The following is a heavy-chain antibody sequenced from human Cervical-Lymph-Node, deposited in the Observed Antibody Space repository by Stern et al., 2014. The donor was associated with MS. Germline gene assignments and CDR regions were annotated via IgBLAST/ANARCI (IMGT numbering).Heavy chain of an antibody. CDR2: IYPGYSDH. CDR3: ARDYGDYAFDY. CDR1: GYSFTANW. V-gene: IGHV5-51*01. J-gene: IGHJ4*02. Sequence: EVQLVESGAEVKKPGESLKISCKGSGYSFTANWIAWVRQLPGKGLEWMGIIYPGYSDHRYSPSFQGQVTISADKSISTAYLQWSSLKASDTAMYYCARDYGDYAFDYWGQGTLVTVSS. D-gene: IGHD4-17*01.